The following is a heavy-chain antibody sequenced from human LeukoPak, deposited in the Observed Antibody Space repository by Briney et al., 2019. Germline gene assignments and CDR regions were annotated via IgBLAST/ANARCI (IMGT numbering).Heavy chain of an antibody. CDR1: LFCLSQYS. CDR2: ISGSGGTR. V-gene: IGHV3-23*01. Sequence: PGGSLPLSCPHSLFCLSQYSMCLLRQAPGKGLEWVSAISGSGGTRYYADSVKGRFTISRDNSKNTLYLQMNSLRAEGTAVYYCAIDYYCPRRGYYVLYWGQGTLVTVSS. CDR3: AIDYYCPRRGYYVLY. J-gene: IGHJ4*02. D-gene: IGHD3-22*01.